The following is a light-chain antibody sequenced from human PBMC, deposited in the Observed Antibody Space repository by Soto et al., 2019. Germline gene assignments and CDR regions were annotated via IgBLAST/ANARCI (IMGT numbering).Light chain of an antibody. CDR3: QQYNNWWT. Sequence: AMTQSPATLSVSPGERATLSCRASQSVSSSLAWYQQKHGQAPRVLIYGASTRAAGIPARFSGSGSGTEFTLTISRLPSEDFAVYYCQQYNNWWTFGQGTK. CDR2: GAS. CDR1: QSVSSS. V-gene: IGKV3-15*01. J-gene: IGKJ1*01.